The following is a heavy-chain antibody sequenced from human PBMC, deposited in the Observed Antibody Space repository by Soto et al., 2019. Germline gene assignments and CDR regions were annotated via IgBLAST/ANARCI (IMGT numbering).Heavy chain of an antibody. D-gene: IGHD3-22*01. CDR2: IFPSDSDT. J-gene: IGHJ5*02. CDR1: GYRFTSYW. V-gene: IGHV5-51*01. Sequence: LKISCRTSGYRFTSYWIAWVRQMPGKGLEWMGIIFPSDSDTRYSPSFQGQVTISADRSTSTVFLQWASLKASDTAVYFCARKDKSGYFNWFDPWGQGTLVTV. CDR3: ARKDKSGYFNWFDP.